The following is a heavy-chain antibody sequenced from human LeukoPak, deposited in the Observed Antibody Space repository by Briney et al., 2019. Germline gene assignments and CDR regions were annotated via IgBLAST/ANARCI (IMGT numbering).Heavy chain of an antibody. D-gene: IGHD7-27*01. CDR3: ARGTTGAYFGTPPYFDY. V-gene: IGHV4-59*01. Sequence: SETLSLTCSVSGASTNGYYWSWIRQPPGKGLECIGYIYYSGTTNYNPSLESRVTIFLDTSRNQFSLRLRSVTAADTAVYFCARGTTGAYFGTPPYFDYWGQGSLVTVSS. J-gene: IGHJ4*02. CDR2: IYYSGTT. CDR1: GASTNGYY.